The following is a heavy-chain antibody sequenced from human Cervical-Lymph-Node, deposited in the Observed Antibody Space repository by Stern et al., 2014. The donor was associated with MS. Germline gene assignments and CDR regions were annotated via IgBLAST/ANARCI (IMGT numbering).Heavy chain of an antibody. CDR2: ITTDGRKK. J-gene: IGHJ4*02. Sequence: VQLVESGGGVVQPGRSLRLSCAASGFTFSTSDMHWVRQAPGTGLECVTFITTDGRKKYYADSVKGLFTVSRDNSKNTLYLQMNSLRPEATAVYYCANGPPFEYWGQGTLVTVSS. CDR3: ANGPPFEY. CDR1: GFTFSTSD. D-gene: IGHD3/OR15-3a*01. V-gene: IGHV3-30*18.